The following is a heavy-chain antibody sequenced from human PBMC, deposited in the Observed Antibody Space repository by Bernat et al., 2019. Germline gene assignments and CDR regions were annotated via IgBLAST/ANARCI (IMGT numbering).Heavy chain of an antibody. Sequence: EVQLVESGGGLVQPGGSLRLSCAVSGFTVNGDYMIWVRQAPGKGLEWVSVIYGGGSPYYAAYVKGRFTISRDNSKNTVYLQMNGLRVEDTAVYYCARPPPRHTGAILPGGYWGQGTLVTVSS. CDR2: IYGGGSP. CDR1: GFTVNGDY. D-gene: IGHD2-21*02. CDR3: ARPPPRHTGAILPGGY. V-gene: IGHV3-66*01. J-gene: IGHJ4*02.